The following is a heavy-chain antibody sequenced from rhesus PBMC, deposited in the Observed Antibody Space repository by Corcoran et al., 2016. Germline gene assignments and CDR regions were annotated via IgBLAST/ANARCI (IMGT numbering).Heavy chain of an antibody. CDR1: GGSISRSYSY. Sequence: QVQLQESGPGLVKPSETLSLTCAVSGGSISRSYSYWSWIRQAPGKGREWIWFISYSGSTSYNPSLNSRVTISRDTSKNQFSLKLSSVTAADTAVYYCARGSSGWSRYYGLDSWGQGVVVTVSS. J-gene: IGHJ6*01. D-gene: IGHD6S26*01. V-gene: IGHV4-122*02. CDR2: ISYSGST. CDR3: ARGSSGWSRYYGLDS.